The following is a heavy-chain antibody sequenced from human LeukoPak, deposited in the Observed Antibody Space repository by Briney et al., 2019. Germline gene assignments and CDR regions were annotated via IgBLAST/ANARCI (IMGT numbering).Heavy chain of an antibody. Sequence: GASVKVSCKASGYTFTSYAFSWVRQAPGQGLEWMGWIDTNTGNPTYAQGFTGRFVFSLDTSVSTAYLQISSLKAEDTAVYYCARALHYGDSVRAFDIWGQGTMVTVSS. CDR3: ARALHYGDSVRAFDI. V-gene: IGHV7-4-1*02. J-gene: IGHJ3*02. D-gene: IGHD4-17*01. CDR1: GYTFTSYA. CDR2: IDTNTGNP.